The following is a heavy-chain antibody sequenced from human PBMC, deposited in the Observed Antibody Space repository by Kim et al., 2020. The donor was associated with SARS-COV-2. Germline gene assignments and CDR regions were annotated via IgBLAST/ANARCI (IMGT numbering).Heavy chain of an antibody. D-gene: IGHD3-16*01. J-gene: IGHJ3*01. CDR2: INHSGRT. Sequence: SETLSLTCAVYGGSFSGYYWSWVRQPPGKGLEWIGEINHSGRTNNNPSLKSRVTISVYTSKNQFSLKLTSVTAAATAVSYCARRLSNTSVWGRYDCYVWG. CDR1: GGSFSGYY. CDR3: ARRLSNTSVWGRYDCYV. V-gene: IGHV4-34*01.